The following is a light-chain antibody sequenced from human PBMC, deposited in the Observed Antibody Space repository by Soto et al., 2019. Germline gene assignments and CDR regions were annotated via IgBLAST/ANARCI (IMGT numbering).Light chain of an antibody. V-gene: IGKV1-39*01. CDR2: AAH. CDR3: HQTLSTPPEWT. Sequence: DIQMTQSPSSLSASVGDTVTITCRASRDIRNYLNWYQQKPGNAPKLLISAAHSLQGGVPSRFSGGGSGTEYTPTITSLQPEDFATFYCHQTLSTPPEWTFGQGTTVEVK. CDR1: RDIRNY. J-gene: IGKJ1*01.